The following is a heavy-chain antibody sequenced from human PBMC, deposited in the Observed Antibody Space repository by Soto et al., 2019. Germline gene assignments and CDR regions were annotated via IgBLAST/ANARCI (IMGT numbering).Heavy chain of an antibody. CDR2: INHSGSP. V-gene: IGHV4-34*01. J-gene: IGHJ1*01. Sequence: QVQFQQWGAGLLKPSETLSLTCAVYGGSFSGFYWIWVRQPPGEWLEWIGEINHSGSPNNNPSLEGRVTVSLDTSKNQFSLKLSSVTAADAAVYYCAIGGWSTRFQQWGQGTLVNVSS. CDR1: GGSFSGFY. D-gene: IGHD3-3*01. CDR3: AIGGWSTRFQQ.